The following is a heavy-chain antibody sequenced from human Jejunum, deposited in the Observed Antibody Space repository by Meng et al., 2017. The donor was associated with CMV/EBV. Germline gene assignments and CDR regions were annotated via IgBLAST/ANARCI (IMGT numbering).Heavy chain of an antibody. D-gene: IGHD1-1*01. Sequence: SGFTFSSHSMNWVRQAPGKGLEWVSYISSTSSTTHYADSMKGRFTISRDNAKNSLYLQMNSLRGEDTAVYYCARNPPGKGFIDYWGQGTLVTVS. V-gene: IGHV3-48*04. CDR1: GFTFSSHS. CDR3: ARNPPGKGFIDY. CDR2: ISSTSSTT. J-gene: IGHJ4*02.